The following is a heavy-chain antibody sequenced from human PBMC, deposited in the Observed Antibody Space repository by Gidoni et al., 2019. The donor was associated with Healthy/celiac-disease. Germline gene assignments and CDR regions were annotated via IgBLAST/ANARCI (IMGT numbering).Heavy chain of an antibody. Sequence: QVQLVQSGAEVKKPGASVKVSCKASGYTFTSYGISWVRQAPGQGLEWMGWISAYNGNTNYAQKLQGRVTMTTDTSTSTAYMELRSLRSDDTAVYYCARDHLDILTGYWEYYFDYWGQGTLVTVSS. J-gene: IGHJ4*02. D-gene: IGHD3-9*01. CDR3: ARDHLDILTGYWEYYFDY. V-gene: IGHV1-18*01. CDR2: ISAYNGNT. CDR1: GYTFTSYG.